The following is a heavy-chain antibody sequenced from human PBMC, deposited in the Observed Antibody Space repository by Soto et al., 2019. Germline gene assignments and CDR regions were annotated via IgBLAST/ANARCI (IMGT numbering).Heavy chain of an antibody. V-gene: IGHV3-23*01. CDR3: ARVTSMVTYYYYGMDV. CDR2: ISGSGGST. Sequence: EVQLLESGGGLVQPGGSLRLSCTASGFTFSSYAMSWVRQAPGKGLEWVSAISGSGGSTYYADSVKGRFTISRDNSKNTLYLQMNSLRAEDTAVYYCARVTSMVTYYYYGMDVWGQGTTVTVSS. CDR1: GFTFSSYA. D-gene: IGHD3-10*01. J-gene: IGHJ6*02.